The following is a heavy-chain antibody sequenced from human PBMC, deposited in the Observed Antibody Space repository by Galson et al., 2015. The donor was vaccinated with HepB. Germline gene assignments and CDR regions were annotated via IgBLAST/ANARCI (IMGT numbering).Heavy chain of an antibody. CDR2: ISYDGSNK. V-gene: IGHV3-30*18. Sequence: SLRLSCAASGFTFSSYGMHWVRQAPGKGLEWVAVISYDGSNKYYADSVKGRFTISRDNSKNTLYLQTNSLRAEDTAVYYCAKKWSYSGLIDYWGQGTLVTVSS. CDR3: AKKWSYSGLIDY. CDR1: GFTFSSYG. J-gene: IGHJ4*02. D-gene: IGHD1-26*01.